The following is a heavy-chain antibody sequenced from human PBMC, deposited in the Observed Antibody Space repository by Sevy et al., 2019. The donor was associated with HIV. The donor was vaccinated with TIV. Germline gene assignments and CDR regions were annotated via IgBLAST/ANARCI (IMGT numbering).Heavy chain of an antibody. V-gene: IGHV1-24*01. J-gene: IGHJ4*02. CDR2: FDPEDGET. CDR3: AITKDYYDSSGYPFDY. Sequence: ASVKVSCQVSGYTLTQLSMHWVRQAPGKGLEWMGSFDPEDGETIYAQKFQGRVTMTEDTSTDTAYIGRSSLKSGDTALFYCAITKDYYDSSGYPFDYWGQGTLVTVSS. CDR1: GYTLTQLS. D-gene: IGHD3-22*01.